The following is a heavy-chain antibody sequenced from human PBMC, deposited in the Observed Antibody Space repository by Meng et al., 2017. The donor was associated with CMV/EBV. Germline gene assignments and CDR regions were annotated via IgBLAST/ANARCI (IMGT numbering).Heavy chain of an antibody. CDR1: GGSISSSRYY. Sequence: SETLSPTCTVSGGSISSSRYYWGWVRQPPGQGFEWIGSLYYTGSTYYNTSLGSRVTMSVDTSRNQFSLKLSSVTAADTAVYYCARQGGASPTTGVFWGPGILVTVS. D-gene: IGHD1-26*01. CDR2: LYYTGST. CDR3: ARQGGASPTTGVF. J-gene: IGHJ4*02. V-gene: IGHV4-39*01.